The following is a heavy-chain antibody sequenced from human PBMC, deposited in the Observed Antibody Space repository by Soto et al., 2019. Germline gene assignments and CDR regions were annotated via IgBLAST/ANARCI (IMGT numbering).Heavy chain of an antibody. CDR1: GGSVSSYY. Sequence: SETLSLTCTVSGGSVSSYYWSWIRQPPGKGLEWIGYIYYSGSTNYNPSLKSRVTISVDTSKNQFSLKLSSVTAADTAVYYCARGFWGFYYMDVWGKGTTVTVSS. CDR3: ARGFWGFYYMDV. D-gene: IGHD3-16*01. J-gene: IGHJ6*03. CDR2: IYYSGST. V-gene: IGHV4-59*02.